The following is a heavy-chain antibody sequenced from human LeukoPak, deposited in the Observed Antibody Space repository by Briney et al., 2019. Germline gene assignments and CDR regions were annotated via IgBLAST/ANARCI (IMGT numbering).Heavy chain of an antibody. D-gene: IGHD3-10*01. CDR1: GGSFSGYY. CDR3: ARQRNYYGSGTLDY. V-gene: IGHV4-34*01. J-gene: IGHJ4*02. CDR2: INHSGST. Sequence: SETLSLTCAVYGGSFSGYYWSWIRQPPGKGLEWIGEINHSGSTNYNPSLKSRVTISVDTSKNQFFLKLSSVTAADTAVYYCARQRNYYGSGTLDYWGQGTLVTVSS.